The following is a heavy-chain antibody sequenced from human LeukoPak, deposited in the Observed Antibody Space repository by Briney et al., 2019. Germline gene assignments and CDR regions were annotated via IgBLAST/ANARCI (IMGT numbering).Heavy chain of an antibody. CDR1: GYTFTSYY. D-gene: IGHD6-13*01. V-gene: IGHV1-46*01. CDR2: INPSGGST. J-gene: IGHJ4*02. Sequence: GASVKVSCKASGYTFTSYYMHWVRQAPGQGLEWMGIINPSGGSTSYAQKFQGRVTMPRDTSTSTVYMELSSLSSEDTAVYYCARPRMVMGSSWPLFDYWGQGTLVTVSS. CDR3: ARPRMVMGSSWPLFDY.